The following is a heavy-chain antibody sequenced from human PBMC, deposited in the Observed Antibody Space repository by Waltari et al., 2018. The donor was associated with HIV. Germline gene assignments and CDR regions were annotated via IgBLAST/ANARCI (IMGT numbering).Heavy chain of an antibody. Sequence: QVQLQESGPGLVKPSQTLSLTCPVSGGSISRGSYYWSCIRQPAGKGLEWIGRIYTSGSTNYSPSLKSRVTISVDTSKNQFSLKLSSVTAADTAVYYCAREPFYGAERIGMDVWGQGTTVTVSS. V-gene: IGHV4-61*02. J-gene: IGHJ6*02. CDR1: GGSISRGSYY. D-gene: IGHD4-17*01. CDR3: AREPFYGAERIGMDV. CDR2: IYTSGST.